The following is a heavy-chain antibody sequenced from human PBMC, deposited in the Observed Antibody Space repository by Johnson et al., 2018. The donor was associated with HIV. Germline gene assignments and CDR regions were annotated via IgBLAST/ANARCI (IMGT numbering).Heavy chain of an antibody. J-gene: IGHJ3*02. V-gene: IGHV3-15*01. Sequence: VQLVESGGGLVKPGVSLRLSCAASGFTFSNAWMSWVRQAPGKGLEWVGRIKSKSDGGTTDSAAPVKGRFTISRDDSKNTLYLQMNSLKTEDPAVYYCTTGISWFGAITFDIWGQGTMVTVSS. CDR3: TTGISWFGAITFDI. D-gene: IGHD3-10*01. CDR2: IKSKSDGGTT. CDR1: GFTFSNAW.